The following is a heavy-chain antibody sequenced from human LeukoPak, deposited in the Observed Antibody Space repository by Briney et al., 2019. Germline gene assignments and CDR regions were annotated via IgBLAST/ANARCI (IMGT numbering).Heavy chain of an antibody. CDR3: ARQGIPAAIDDY. CDR1: GGSISSSNW. CDR2: IYHSGST. V-gene: IGHV4-4*02. J-gene: IGHJ4*02. D-gene: IGHD2-2*02. Sequence: SETLSLTCAVSGGSISSSNWWSWVRQPPGKGPEWIGEIYHSGSTNYNPSLKSRVTISVDKSKNRFSLKLNSVTAADTAVYYCARQGIPAAIDDYWGQGTLVTVSS.